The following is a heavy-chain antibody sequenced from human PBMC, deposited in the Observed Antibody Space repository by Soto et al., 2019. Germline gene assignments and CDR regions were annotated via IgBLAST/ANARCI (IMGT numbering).Heavy chain of an antibody. J-gene: IGHJ6*02. CDR3: ARTHGHYDFWSGYYHYYYYYGMDV. CDR2: MNPNSGNT. V-gene: IGHV1-8*01. Sequence: GASVKVSCKASGYTFTSYDINWVRQATGQGLEWMGWMNPNSGNTGYAQKFQGRVTMTRNTSISTAYMELSSLRSEDTAVYYCARTHGHYDFWSGYYHYYYYYGMDVWGQGTTVTVSS. D-gene: IGHD3-3*01. CDR1: GYTFTSYD.